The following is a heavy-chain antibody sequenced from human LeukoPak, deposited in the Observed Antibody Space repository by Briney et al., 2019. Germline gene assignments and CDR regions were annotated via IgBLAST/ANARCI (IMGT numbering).Heavy chain of an antibody. D-gene: IGHD1-26*01. CDR1: GFTFSTYW. CDR2: INSDGSST. J-gene: IGHJ4*02. CDR3: AIIYLIVGATTFDY. Sequence: PGGSLRLSCAASGFTFSTYWMTWVRQAPGKGLVWVSRINSDGSSTSYADSVKGRFTISRDNAKNSLYLQMNSLRAEDTAVYYCAIIYLIVGATTFDYWGQGTLVTVSS. V-gene: IGHV3-74*01.